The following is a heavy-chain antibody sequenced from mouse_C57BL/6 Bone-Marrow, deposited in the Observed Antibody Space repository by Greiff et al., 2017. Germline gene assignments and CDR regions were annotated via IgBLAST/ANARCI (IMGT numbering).Heavy chain of an antibody. CDR3: ARDKGGSYAMDY. Sequence: EVQLQESGPGLVKPSQSLSLTCSVTGYSITSGYYWNWIRQFPGNKLEWMGYISYDGSNNYNPSLKNRITITRDTSKNQFFLQLNSVTTEDTATYYCARDKGGSYAMDYWGQGTSVTVSS. CDR2: ISYDGSN. V-gene: IGHV3-6*01. D-gene: IGHD1-3*01. CDR1: GYSITSGYY. J-gene: IGHJ4*01.